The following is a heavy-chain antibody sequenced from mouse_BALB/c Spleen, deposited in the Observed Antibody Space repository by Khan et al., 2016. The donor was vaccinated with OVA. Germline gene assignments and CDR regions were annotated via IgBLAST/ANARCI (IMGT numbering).Heavy chain of an antibody. D-gene: IGHD1-1*01. CDR2: IDPANGNT. V-gene: IGHV14-3*02. J-gene: IGHJ4*01. CDR3: ARPFYYYDALDC. Sequence: EVELVESGAELVKPGASVKLSCTASGFTIKDTYIHWVKQRPEQGLEWIGRIDPANGNTDNVPKFQGKATMTADSSSNTAFLQLISLTSEDSAVYYCARPFYYYDALDCWGQGTSVTVSS. CDR1: GFTIKDTY.